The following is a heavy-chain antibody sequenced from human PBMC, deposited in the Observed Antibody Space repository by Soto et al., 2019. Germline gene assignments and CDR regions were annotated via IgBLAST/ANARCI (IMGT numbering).Heavy chain of an antibody. V-gene: IGHV1-8*02. J-gene: IGHJ4*02. CDR1: GYTFTSYY. D-gene: IGHD1-26*01. CDR3: ARDGASDY. Sequence: ASVKVSCKASGYTFTSYYMHWVRQAPGQGLEWMGIMNPSSGNTGYAQKFQGRVTMTRNTSISTAYMELSSLRSEDTAVYYCARDGASDYWGQGTLVTVSS. CDR2: MNPSSGNT.